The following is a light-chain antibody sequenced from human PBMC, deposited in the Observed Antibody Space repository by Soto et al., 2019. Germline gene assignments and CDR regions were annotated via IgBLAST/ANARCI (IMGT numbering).Light chain of an antibody. Sequence: DIQLTQSPSFLSASVGDRVTITCRASQGISSYLAWYQQKPGKAPKFLIYEASTLQSGVPSSFSGSGSGTEFTLTISSLQPEDFATYYYQQLNDYPLTFGQGTKVEIK. CDR2: EAS. J-gene: IGKJ1*01. CDR1: QGISSY. CDR3: QQLNDYPLT. V-gene: IGKV1-9*01.